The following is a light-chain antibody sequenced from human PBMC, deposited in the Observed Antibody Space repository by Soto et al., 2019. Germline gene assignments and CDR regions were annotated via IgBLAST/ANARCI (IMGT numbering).Light chain of an antibody. CDR3: QQYGSSGT. J-gene: IGKJ1*01. CDR1: QSVSNNY. V-gene: IGKV3-20*01. CDR2: GAS. Sequence: DIVWTQSPGTLSLSPGERPTLSCRASQSVSNNYLAWYQQKPGQAPRLLIYGASNRATGIPDRFSGSGSGTDFTLTISRLEPEDFAVYYCQQYGSSGTFGQGTKVDI.